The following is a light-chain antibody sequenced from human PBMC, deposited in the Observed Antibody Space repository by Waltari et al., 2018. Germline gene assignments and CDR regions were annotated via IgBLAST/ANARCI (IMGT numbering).Light chain of an antibody. CDR2: NDN. CDR1: SSNIGSNT. J-gene: IGLJ3*02. V-gene: IGLV1-44*01. Sequence: QSVLTQPPSASGTPGQRVTISCAGGSSNIGSNTVNWYQHLPGTAPKLLIYNDNPRPSGLPDRFSGSKSGTSASLVISGLQSEDEVDYYCAAWDDSLNGQVFGGGTKLTVL. CDR3: AAWDDSLNGQV.